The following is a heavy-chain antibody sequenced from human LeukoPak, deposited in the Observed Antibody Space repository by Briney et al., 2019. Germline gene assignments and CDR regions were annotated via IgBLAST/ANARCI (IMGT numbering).Heavy chain of an antibody. V-gene: IGHV4-59*08. CDR1: GASINNYY. J-gene: IGHJ6*03. Sequence: SETLSLTCNVSGASINNYYWTWIRQPPGKGLEWIGYIYYSGSTNYNPSLKSRVTISVDTSKNQFSLKLSSVTAADTAVYYCARIFYDSSGYTYYYYYYMDVWGKGTTVTIS. D-gene: IGHD3-22*01. CDR3: ARIFYDSSGYTYYYYYYMDV. CDR2: IYYSGST.